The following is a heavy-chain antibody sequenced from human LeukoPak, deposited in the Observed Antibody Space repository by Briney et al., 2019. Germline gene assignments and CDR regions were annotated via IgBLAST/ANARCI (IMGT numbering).Heavy chain of an antibody. V-gene: IGHV3-7*01. Sequence: GGSLRLSCAASGFTFSSYWMSWVRQAPGKGLEWVANIKQDGSEKNYVDSVKGRFTISGDNAKNSLYLQMNSLRAEDTAVYYCARGYSSGWYADYWGQGTLVTVSS. CDR1: GFTFSSYW. CDR2: IKQDGSEK. CDR3: ARGYSSGWYADY. J-gene: IGHJ4*02. D-gene: IGHD6-19*01.